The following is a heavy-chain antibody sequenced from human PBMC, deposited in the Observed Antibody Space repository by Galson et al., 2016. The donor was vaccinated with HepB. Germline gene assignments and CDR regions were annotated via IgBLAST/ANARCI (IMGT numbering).Heavy chain of an antibody. D-gene: IGHD1-26*01. CDR2: IYWDGDE. J-gene: IGHJ4*02. CDR3: VHIVHSGSYYYFAY. CDR1: GFSLSTTGVG. Sequence: PALVKPTQTLTLTCIFSGFSLSTTGVGVGWMRQPPGKTLEWLAHIYWDGDERYSPSLKSRLTITKDTFKNRVVLTMTNMDPVDTATYYCVHIVHSGSYYYFAYWGQGTLVTVSS. V-gene: IGHV2-5*02.